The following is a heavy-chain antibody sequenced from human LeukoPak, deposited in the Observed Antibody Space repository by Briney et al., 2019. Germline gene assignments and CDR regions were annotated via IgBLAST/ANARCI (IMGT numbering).Heavy chain of an antibody. V-gene: IGHV4-39*01. D-gene: IGHD2-15*01. CDR2: IYYSGST. CDR1: GGSISSSSFY. CDR3: ARRGYCSGGSCYSFDY. J-gene: IGHJ4*02. Sequence: SETLSLTCTVSGGSISSSSFYWGWIRQPPGKGLKWIGSIYYSGSTYYNPSPKSRVTISIDTSKNRFSLKLSSVTAADTAVYYCARRGYCSGGSCYSFDYWGQGTLVTVSS.